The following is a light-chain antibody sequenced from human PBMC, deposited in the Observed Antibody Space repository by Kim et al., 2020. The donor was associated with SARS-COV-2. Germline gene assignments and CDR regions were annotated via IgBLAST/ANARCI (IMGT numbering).Light chain of an antibody. Sequence: LAPGERATLSCRASQSVSANYLVWYQQKPGQAPRLLIFCASSRATGIPDRFSGSGSGTDFTLTISRLPPEDFAVYYCQHYGTSLWTFGPGTKLEI. CDR3: QHYGTSLWT. J-gene: IGKJ1*01. CDR1: QSVSANY. V-gene: IGKV3-20*01. CDR2: CAS.